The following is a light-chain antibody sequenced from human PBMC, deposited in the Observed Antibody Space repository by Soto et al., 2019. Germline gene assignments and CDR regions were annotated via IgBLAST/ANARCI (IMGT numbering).Light chain of an antibody. CDR3: QQSFSPPYT. Sequence: DIQMTQSPSSLSASVGDRVTITCRASQSLSSRLTWYQQKPGEAPKLLIYETSSLQSGVPSRFSGSGSETDFTHTVNSLQPEDFATYYCQQSFSPPYTFGQGTKLEIK. CDR1: QSLSSR. CDR2: ETS. J-gene: IGKJ2*01. V-gene: IGKV1-39*01.